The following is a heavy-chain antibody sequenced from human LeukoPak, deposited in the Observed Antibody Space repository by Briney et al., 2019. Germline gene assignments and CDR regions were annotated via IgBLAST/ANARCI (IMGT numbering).Heavy chain of an antibody. CDR3: TRETIVVVVVAGVDYMDV. D-gene: IGHD2-15*01. J-gene: IGHJ6*03. Sequence: SETLSLTCSVSGYSISSVHNWGWIPQAPGKGLEWIGSIYHSGKTYYNPSLKSRVTISIDTSKNEFYLKLSSLTAADTAVYYCTRETIVVVVVAGVDYMDVWGKGTTVTVSS. CDR1: GYSISSVHN. V-gene: IGHV4-38-2*02. CDR2: IYHSGKT.